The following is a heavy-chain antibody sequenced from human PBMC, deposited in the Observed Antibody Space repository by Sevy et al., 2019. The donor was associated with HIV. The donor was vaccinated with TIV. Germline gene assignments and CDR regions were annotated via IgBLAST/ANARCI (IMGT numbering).Heavy chain of an antibody. J-gene: IGHJ3*02. V-gene: IGHV3-23*01. CDR3: AGGRYDSSGSFDALDI. Sequence: GGSLRISCKPSGFTFTSYAMNWVRQAPGKGLEWISTIYGSGGVTYYADSVKGRFTISRDKSKNTLYLQMNSLRTEDTALYYCAGGRYDSSGSFDALDIWGQGTMVTVSS. CDR2: IYGSGGVT. D-gene: IGHD3-22*01. CDR1: GFTFTSYA.